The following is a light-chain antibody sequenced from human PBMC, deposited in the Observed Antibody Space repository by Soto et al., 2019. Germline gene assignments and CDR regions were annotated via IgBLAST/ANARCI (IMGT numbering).Light chain of an antibody. Sequence: DIVMTQSPLSLPVSPGAPASISCKSSQSLLHSDGNNYLDWYLQKAGQSPQLLIYLGSDRAAGVPDRFSGSGSGTGFTLEISRVEAEHVRVSYSTQPLQPPKTSGNGTKVEIK. J-gene: IGKJ1*01. CDR1: QSLLHSDGNNY. CDR3: TQPLQPPKT. CDR2: LGS. V-gene: IGKV2-28*01.